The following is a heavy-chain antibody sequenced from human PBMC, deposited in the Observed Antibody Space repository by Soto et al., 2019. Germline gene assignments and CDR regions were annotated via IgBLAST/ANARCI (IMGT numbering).Heavy chain of an antibody. J-gene: IGHJ6*02. D-gene: IGHD3-10*01. Sequence: QVQLQESGPGLVKPSETLSLTCTVSGGSITNYYCSWFRQPPGKGLEWIGYIQYNGYSAYNLSLKSRVTMSMHTSTTQFSLMLESVTATDTAVYYCARHGFGSLHGLVDVWGQGTTVIVSS. CDR2: IQYNGYS. CDR1: GGSITNYY. CDR3: ARHGFGSLHGLVDV. V-gene: IGHV4-59*08.